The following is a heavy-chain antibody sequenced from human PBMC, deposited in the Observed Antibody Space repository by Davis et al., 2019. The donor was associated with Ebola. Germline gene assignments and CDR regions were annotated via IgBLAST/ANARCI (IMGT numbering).Heavy chain of an antibody. D-gene: IGHD2-15*01. V-gene: IGHV3-21*01. CDR3: ARVRDSFWVHGSTPYYGMDV. Sequence: PGGSLRLSCAASGFTFSSYSMNWVRQAPGKGLEWVSSISSSSSYIYYADSVKGRFTISRDNAKNSLYLQMNSLRAEDTAVYYCARVRDSFWVHGSTPYYGMDVWGQGTTVTVSS. CDR2: ISSSSSYI. CDR1: GFTFSSYS. J-gene: IGHJ6*02.